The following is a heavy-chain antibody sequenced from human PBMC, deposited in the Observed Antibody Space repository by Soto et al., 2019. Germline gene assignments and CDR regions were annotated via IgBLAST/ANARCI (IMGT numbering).Heavy chain of an antibody. Sequence: GESLTNDCKGSGYGVAGYCMTGVRHKRGKSREWRGRIDPSDSQTYYSPSFRGHVTISATKSITTVFLQWSSLRASDTAMYYCARQIYDSDTGPNFQYYFDSWGQGTPVTVSS. D-gene: IGHD3-22*01. CDR1: GYGVAGYC. J-gene: IGHJ4*02. CDR2: IDPSDSQT. CDR3: ARQIYDSDTGPNFQYYFDS. V-gene: IGHV5-10-1*01.